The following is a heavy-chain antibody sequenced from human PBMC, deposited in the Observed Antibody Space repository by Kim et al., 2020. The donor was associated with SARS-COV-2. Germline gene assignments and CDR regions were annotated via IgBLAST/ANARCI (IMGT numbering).Heavy chain of an antibody. J-gene: IGHJ4*02. V-gene: IGHV4-39*07. CDR3: ARDSAAALDY. D-gene: IGHD6-13*01. Sequence: SAYYTPSLKSRVTISVDTSKNQCSLRLSSVTAADTAVYYCARDSAAALDYWGQGTLVTVSS. CDR2: SA.